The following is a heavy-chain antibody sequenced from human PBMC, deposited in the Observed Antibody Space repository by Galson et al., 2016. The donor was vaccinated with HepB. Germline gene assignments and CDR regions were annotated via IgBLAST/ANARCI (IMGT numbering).Heavy chain of an antibody. CDR3: ARSNGRKFNRRAFDI. CDR1: GGSISSSTNA. CDR2: IYDIGSP. Sequence: SETLSLTCRVSGGSISSSTNAWAWIRQPPGKGLEWIATIYDIGSPYYNPSLKSRVTISVDTSTRQCSLKLTSVIAADTAMYFCARSNGRKFNRRAFDIWGQGTMVTVSS. D-gene: IGHD2-8*01. V-gene: IGHV4-39*01. J-gene: IGHJ3*02.